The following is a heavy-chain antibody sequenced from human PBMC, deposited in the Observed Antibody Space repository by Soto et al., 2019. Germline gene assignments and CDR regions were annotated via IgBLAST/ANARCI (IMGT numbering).Heavy chain of an antibody. V-gene: IGHV3-72*01. Sequence: EVQLVESGGGLVQPGGSLSLSCAASGFTLSDHYMDWVRQAPGKGLEWVGRSTNKANSYTADYAPSVKGRFTISIDDSKNSLHLQMNSLKTEDTATYFCARAVEYGHYGYYYYGMDVWGQGTTVTVSS. CDR2: STNKANSYTA. CDR1: GFTLSDHY. D-gene: IGHD4-17*01. CDR3: ARAVEYGHYGYYYYGMDV. J-gene: IGHJ6*02.